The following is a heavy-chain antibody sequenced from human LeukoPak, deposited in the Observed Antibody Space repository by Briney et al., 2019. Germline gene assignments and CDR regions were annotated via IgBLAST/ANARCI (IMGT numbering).Heavy chain of an antibody. CDR3: ARRGSGYSSGWYIDS. V-gene: IGHV5-51*01. J-gene: IGHJ4*02. CDR2: IYPGDSDT. Sequence: ESLKISCKGSGYNFTSYWIGWVRQMPGKGLEWMGIIYPGDSDTRYSPSFQGQVTISADKSISTAYLQWSSLKASDTAMYYCARRGSGYSSGWYIDSWGRGTLVTVSS. D-gene: IGHD6-19*01. CDR1: GYNFTSYW.